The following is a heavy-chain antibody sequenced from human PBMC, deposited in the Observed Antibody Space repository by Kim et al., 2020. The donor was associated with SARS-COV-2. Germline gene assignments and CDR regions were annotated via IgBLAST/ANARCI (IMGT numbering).Heavy chain of an antibody. J-gene: IGHJ5*02. CDR2: IYHDGDN. CDR1: GGSISSSDYY. CDR3: VRYEGSGTYAQATDP. D-gene: IGHD3-10*01. Sequence: SETLSLTCAVSGGSISSSDYYWGWVRQPPGKGLEWIGNIYHDGDNYYNPTLKSRVTISPDTSRYQFSLSLTSATAADTAVYSCVRYEGSGTYAQATDPSG. V-gene: IGHV4-39*07.